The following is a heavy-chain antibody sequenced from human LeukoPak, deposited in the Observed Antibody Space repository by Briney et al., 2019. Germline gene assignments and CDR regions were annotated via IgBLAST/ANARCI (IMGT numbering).Heavy chain of an antibody. J-gene: IGHJ5*02. V-gene: IGHV4-39*01. CDR3: ARGNWNYNWFDP. CDR2: IYYSGST. D-gene: IGHD1-7*01. CDR1: GGSISSSDYY. Sequence: SETLSLTCTVSGGSISSSDYYWGWIRQPPGQGLEWIASIYYSGSTYYSPSLKSRVTISKDTSKNQFSLKLSSVTAADTAVYYCARGNWNYNWFDPWGQGTLVTVSS.